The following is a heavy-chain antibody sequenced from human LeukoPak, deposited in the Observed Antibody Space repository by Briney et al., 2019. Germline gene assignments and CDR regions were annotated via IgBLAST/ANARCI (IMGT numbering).Heavy chain of an antibody. J-gene: IGHJ6*02. CDR1: RYTFTSFD. Sequence: GASVKVSCKSSRYTFTSFDISWVRQATGQGLEWMGWMDPHSGDTGFAQKFQGRVTMTRNTSISTAFMELRSLRSEDTAVYYCARGPGSNGYYFDYYYYGMDVWGQGTTVTVSS. CDR3: ARGPGSNGYYFDYYYYGMDV. D-gene: IGHD3-22*01. V-gene: IGHV1-8*01. CDR2: MDPHSGDT.